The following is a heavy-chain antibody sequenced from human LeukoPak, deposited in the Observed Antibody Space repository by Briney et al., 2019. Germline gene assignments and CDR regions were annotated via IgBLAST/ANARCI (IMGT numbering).Heavy chain of an antibody. Sequence: PGGSLRLSCAASGFTFDDYAMHWVRQAPGKGLEWVSLISGDGGSTYYADSAKGRFTISRDNSKNSLYLQMNSLRTEDTALYYCAKDTAYDYVWGSYRYKRYYFDYWGQGTLVTVSS. CDR2: ISGDGGST. CDR3: AKDTAYDYVWGSYRYKRYYFDY. CDR1: GFTFDDYA. V-gene: IGHV3-43*02. J-gene: IGHJ4*02. D-gene: IGHD3-16*02.